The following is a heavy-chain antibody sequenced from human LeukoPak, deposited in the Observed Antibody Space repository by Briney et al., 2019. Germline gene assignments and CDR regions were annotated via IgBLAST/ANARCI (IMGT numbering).Heavy chain of an antibody. D-gene: IGHD3-22*01. J-gene: IGHJ4*02. Sequence: GGSPRLSCAASGFTFSDYWMAWVRQAPGKGLEWVANIKQDGSEKYYVDSVKGRFTISRDNANNSLYLQMNTLRAEDTAVYYCAKGSDYDVSSYYDYWGQGILVSVAS. CDR1: GFTFSDYW. CDR2: IKQDGSEK. CDR3: AKGSDYDVSSYYDY. V-gene: IGHV3-7*01.